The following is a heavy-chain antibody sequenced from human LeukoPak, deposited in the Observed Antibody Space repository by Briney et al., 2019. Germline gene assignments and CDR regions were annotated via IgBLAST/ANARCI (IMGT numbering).Heavy chain of an antibody. CDR2: IYYSGST. J-gene: IGHJ6*04. CDR1: GGSISSYY. CDR3: ARDRSIAVALDV. D-gene: IGHD6-19*01. V-gene: IGHV4-59*01. Sequence: SETLSLTCTVSGGSISSYYWSWIRQPPGKGLEWIGCIYYSGSTNYDPSLKSRVTISVDTSKNQFSLKLSSVTAADTAVYYCARDRSIAVALDVWGKGTTVTVSS.